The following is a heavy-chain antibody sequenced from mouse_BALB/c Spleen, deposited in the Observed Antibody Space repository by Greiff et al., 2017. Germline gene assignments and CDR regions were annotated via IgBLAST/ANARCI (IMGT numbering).Heavy chain of an antibody. J-gene: IGHJ3*01. CDR3: TSGLRPFDY. V-gene: IGHV1S81*02. Sequence: QVQLQQPGAELVKPGASVKLSCKASGYTFTSYYMYWVKQRPGQGLEWIGGINPSNGGTNFNEKFKSKATLTVDKSSSTAYMQLSSLTSEDSAVYYCTSGLRPFDYWGQGTLVTVSA. CDR1: GYTFTSYY. CDR2: INPSNGGT. D-gene: IGHD1-2*01.